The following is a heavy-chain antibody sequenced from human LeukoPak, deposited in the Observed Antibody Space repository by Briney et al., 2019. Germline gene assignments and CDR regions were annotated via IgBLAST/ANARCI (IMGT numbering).Heavy chain of an antibody. Sequence: GGSLRLSCAASGFTFSSYGMHWVRQAPGKGLEWVSSISSSSGYIYYADSVKGRFTISRDNAKNSLYLQMNSLRAEDLAVYYCARASDIVGATYFDYWGQGTLVTVSS. CDR2: ISSSSGYI. D-gene: IGHD1-26*01. J-gene: IGHJ4*02. CDR1: GFTFSSYG. V-gene: IGHV3-21*01. CDR3: ARASDIVGATYFDY.